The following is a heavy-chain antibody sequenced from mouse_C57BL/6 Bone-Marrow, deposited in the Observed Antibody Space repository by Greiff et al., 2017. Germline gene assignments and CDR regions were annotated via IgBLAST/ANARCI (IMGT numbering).Heavy chain of an antibody. CDR3: ARSWGYSYYYAMGD. V-gene: IGHV1-55*01. J-gene: IGHJ4*01. CDR1: GYTFTSYW. Sequence: QVQLQQPGAELVKPGASVMMSCKASGYTFTSYWITWVKQRPGQGLEWIGDFYPGSGSTNYNEKFKSKATLTVDTSSSTAYMQLSSLASEDSAVYCCARSWGYSYYYAMGDWGQGTSVTVSS. CDR2: FYPGSGST. D-gene: IGHD2-3*01.